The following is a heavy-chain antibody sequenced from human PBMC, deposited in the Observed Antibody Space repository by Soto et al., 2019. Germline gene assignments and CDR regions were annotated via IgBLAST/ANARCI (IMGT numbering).Heavy chain of an antibody. CDR3: ARGRSSVPDRRGIGYYGLDV. J-gene: IGHJ6*02. Sequence: QVQLQQWGADVLKPSETLCLTCVVNGGSFSGYYWSWIRQSPGKGLEWIGEINDSGITDSNPSLESRVTISVDMSKNQFSLNLNSVTAAHSAVYHCARGRSSVPDRRGIGYYGLDVWGQGTTVTVSS. D-gene: IGHD6-6*01. V-gene: IGHV4-34*01. CDR1: GGSFSGYY. CDR2: INDSGIT.